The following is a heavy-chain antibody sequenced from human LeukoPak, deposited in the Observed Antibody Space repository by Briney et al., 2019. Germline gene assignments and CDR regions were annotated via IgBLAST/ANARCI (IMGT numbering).Heavy chain of an antibody. CDR3: ATQQGGAPAY. CDR2: ITNDGSST. CDR1: GLTFSRHW. V-gene: IGHV3-74*01. D-gene: IGHD6-13*01. Sequence: GGSLRLSCPASGLTFSRHWMHWVRPAPGKGMVWVSRITNDGSSTTSADSVKGRFTISRDNAKNMLYLQVNSLRGEDTAVYYCATQQGGAPAYWGQGTLVTVSS. J-gene: IGHJ4*02.